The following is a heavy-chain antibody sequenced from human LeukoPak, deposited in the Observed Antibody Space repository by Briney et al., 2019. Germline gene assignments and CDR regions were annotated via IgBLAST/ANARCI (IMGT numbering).Heavy chain of an antibody. CDR2: VNSDGSST. V-gene: IGHV3-74*01. J-gene: IGHJ4*02. CDR1: GFTFSSYW. D-gene: IGHD1-1*01. Sequence: GGSLRLSCAASGFTFSSYWMHWVRQAPGKGLVWVSRVNSDGSSTSYADSVKGRFTISRDNAKNTLYLQMNSLRAEDTAVYYCAREILEASFDYWGQGTLVTVSS. CDR3: AREILEASFDY.